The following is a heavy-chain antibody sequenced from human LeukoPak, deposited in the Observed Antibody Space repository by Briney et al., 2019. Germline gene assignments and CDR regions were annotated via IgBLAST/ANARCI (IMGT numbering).Heavy chain of an antibody. V-gene: IGHV4-4*09. J-gene: IGHJ3*02. Sequence: SETLSLTCTVSGGSISGSYWRWIRQPPGKGLEFIGYIYTSGSTNYDPSLKSRVAVSVDTSKNQFSLKLSSVTATGTAVYYCARRFNCDSTSCRGSRAFDIWGQGTMVTVSS. CDR1: GGSISGSY. D-gene: IGHD2-2*01. CDR3: ARRFNCDSTSCRGSRAFDI. CDR2: IYTSGST.